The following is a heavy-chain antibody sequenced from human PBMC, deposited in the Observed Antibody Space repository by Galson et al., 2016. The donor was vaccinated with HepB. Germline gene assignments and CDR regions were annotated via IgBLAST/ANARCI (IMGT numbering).Heavy chain of an antibody. CDR1: GFTVSSNY. Sequence: SLRLSCAASGFTVSSNYMSWVRQAPGKGLEWVSVIYSGGSTYYADSVKGRFTIPRDNSKNTLYLQMNSLRAEDTAVYYCARDRKYYGSGSYLEYFDYWGQGTLVTVSS. CDR2: IYSGGST. J-gene: IGHJ4*02. V-gene: IGHV3-53*01. CDR3: ARDRKYYGSGSYLEYFDY. D-gene: IGHD3-10*01.